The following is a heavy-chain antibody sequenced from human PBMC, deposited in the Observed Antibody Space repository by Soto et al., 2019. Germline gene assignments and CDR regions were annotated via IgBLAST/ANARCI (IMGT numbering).Heavy chain of an antibody. J-gene: IGHJ3*02. D-gene: IGHD1-1*01. CDR3: AKYMAGTGAFDM. V-gene: IGHV3-9*01. Sequence: EVQVVESGGGLVQPGRSLRLSCAASRFNFGDYGMHWVRQVSGKGPEWVSGIRWNGGNIGYADSVKGRFTISRDNAKSSLYLQMDSLRVEDTALYYCAKYMAGTGAFDMWGQGTMVTVSS. CDR2: IRWNGGNI. CDR1: RFNFGDYG.